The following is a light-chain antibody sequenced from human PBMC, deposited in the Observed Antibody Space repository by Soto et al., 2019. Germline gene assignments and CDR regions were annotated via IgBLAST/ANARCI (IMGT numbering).Light chain of an antibody. CDR2: DDS. J-gene: IGLJ1*01. V-gene: IGLV3-21*02. Sequence: EFTRPPSWSVSPGQTARITCGGDNIGSDSVHWYQQKPGQAPLLVVYDDSDRPSGIPERFSGFSYGNTATLTISRVEAGDEADYYCQVWDGSSDHYVFGTGNKVTVL. CDR1: NIGSDS. CDR3: QVWDGSSDHYV.